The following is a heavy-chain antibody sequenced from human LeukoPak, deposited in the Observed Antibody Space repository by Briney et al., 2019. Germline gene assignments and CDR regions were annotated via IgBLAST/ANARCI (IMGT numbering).Heavy chain of an antibody. Sequence: GGSLRLSCAASGFTFSSYAMSWVRQAPGKGLEWVSAISGSGGSTYYADSVKGRFTISRDNSKNTLYLQMNSLRAEDTAVYYCAKASSSWYHLVRYYFDYWGQGTLVTVSS. CDR1: GFTFSSYA. CDR3: AKASSSWYHLVRYYFDY. D-gene: IGHD6-13*01. CDR2: ISGSGGST. V-gene: IGHV3-23*01. J-gene: IGHJ4*02.